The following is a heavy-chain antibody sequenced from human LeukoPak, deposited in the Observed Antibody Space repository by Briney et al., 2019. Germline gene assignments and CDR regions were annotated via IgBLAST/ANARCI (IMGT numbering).Heavy chain of an antibody. J-gene: IGHJ4*02. V-gene: IGHV4-59*12. CDR2: IYSTGST. CDR3: ARGGYSYGYLGYFDY. CDR1: GGSISGYY. Sequence: SETLSLTCTVSGGSISGYYWSWVRQSPEKGLESIGFIYSTGSTSYNPSLKSRVTMSVDTSKNQFSLKLSSVTAADTAVYYCARGGYSYGYLGYFDYWGQGTLVTVSS. D-gene: IGHD5-18*01.